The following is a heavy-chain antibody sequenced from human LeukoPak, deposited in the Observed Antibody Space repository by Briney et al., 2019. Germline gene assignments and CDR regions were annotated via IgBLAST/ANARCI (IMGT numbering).Heavy chain of an antibody. Sequence: PGGSLRLSCAASGFTFSSYGMHWVHQAPGKGPEWVPVIWYDGSNKYYADSVKGRFTISRDNSKNTLYLQMNSLRAEDTAVYYCAREYSNYAKYWGQGTLVTVSS. CDR2: IWYDGSNK. D-gene: IGHD4-11*01. CDR3: AREYSNYAKY. CDR1: GFTFSSYG. V-gene: IGHV3-33*01. J-gene: IGHJ4*02.